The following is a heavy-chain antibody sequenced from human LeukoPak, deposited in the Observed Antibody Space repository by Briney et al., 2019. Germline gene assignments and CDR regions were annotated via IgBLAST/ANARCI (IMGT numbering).Heavy chain of an antibody. CDR3: ARAEYCSSTSCSYYYYYMDV. CDR2: INPNSGGT. D-gene: IGHD2-2*01. Sequence: ASVKVSCKASGYTFTGYYMHWVRQAPGQGLEWMGWINPNSGGTNYAQKFQGRVTMTRDTSISTAYMELSRLRSDDTAVYYCARAEYCSSTSCSYYYYYMDVWGKGTTVTVSS. J-gene: IGHJ6*03. CDR1: GYTFTGYY. V-gene: IGHV1-2*02.